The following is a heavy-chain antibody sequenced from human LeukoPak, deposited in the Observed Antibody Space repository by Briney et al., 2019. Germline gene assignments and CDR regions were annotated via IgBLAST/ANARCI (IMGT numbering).Heavy chain of an antibody. Sequence: GGSLRLSCAASGFSFSNARMSWVRQAPGKGLEWVGRMKSKLDGETTHYAAPVKGRFTTSRDDSKNTLYLQMNSLTTVDTAVYYCTTDPPRYCSSTSCYYGYWGQGTLVTVSS. V-gene: IGHV3-15*01. CDR2: MKSKLDGETT. J-gene: IGHJ4*02. CDR1: GFSFSNAR. D-gene: IGHD2-2*01. CDR3: TTDPPRYCSSTSCYYGY.